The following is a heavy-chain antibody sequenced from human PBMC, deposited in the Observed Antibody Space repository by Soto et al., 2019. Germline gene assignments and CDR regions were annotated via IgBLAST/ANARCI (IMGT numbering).Heavy chain of an antibody. D-gene: IGHD3-22*01. CDR3: ARDRGPSSGYYPYWFDP. CDR2: IIPIFGTA. CDR1: GGTFSNYA. J-gene: IGHJ5*02. V-gene: IGHV1-69*12. Sequence: QVQLVQSGAEVKKPGSSVKVSCKASGGTFSNYAISWVRQAPGQGLEWMGGIIPIFGTANYAQKFQGRVKITAAESMRLAYMELSSLRAEEPAVYYCARDRGPSSGYYPYWFDPWGQGTLVTVSS.